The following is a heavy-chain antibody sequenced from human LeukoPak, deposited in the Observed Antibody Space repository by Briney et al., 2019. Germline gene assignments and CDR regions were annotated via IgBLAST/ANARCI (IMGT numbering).Heavy chain of an antibody. Sequence: PGGSLRLSCAASGFTFSSYGMSWVRQAPGKGLEWVSAIGGSGGSTYYADSVKGRFTISRDNAKNSLYLQMNSLRSEDTAVYYCARDNSVGDVAWWFDPWGQGTLVTVSS. V-gene: IGHV3-23*01. J-gene: IGHJ5*02. CDR1: GFTFSSYG. D-gene: IGHD1-26*01. CDR3: ARDNSVGDVAWWFDP. CDR2: IGGSGGST.